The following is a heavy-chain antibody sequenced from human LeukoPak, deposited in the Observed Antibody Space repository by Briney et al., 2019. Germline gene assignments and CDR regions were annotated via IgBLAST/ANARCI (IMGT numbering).Heavy chain of an antibody. CDR1: GFTLSSYT. V-gene: IGHV3-23*01. D-gene: IGHD5-18*01. J-gene: IGHJ4*02. Sequence: PGGSLRLSCAASGFTLSSYTMNWVRQPPGKGLEWVSSIFPSGGEIHYADSVRGRFTISRDNSKSILSLQMNSLIAEDTAIYYCATYRQVLLPFESWGQGTLVTVSS. CDR3: ATYRQVLLPFES. CDR2: IFPSGGEI.